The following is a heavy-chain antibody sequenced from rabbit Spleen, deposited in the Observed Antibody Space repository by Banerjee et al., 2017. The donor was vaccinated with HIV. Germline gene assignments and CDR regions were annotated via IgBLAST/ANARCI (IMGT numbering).Heavy chain of an antibody. J-gene: IGHJ6*01. CDR1: GFSLSNNYV. V-gene: IGHV1S40*01. CDR2: INTSSGNI. Sequence: QSLQESGGGLFQPGGSLALTCKASGFSLSNNYVMCWVRQAPGKGLEWIACINTSSGNIVYATWAKGRFTISKTSSTTVTLQMTSLTAADTATYFCARDTGSSFSSYGMDLWGPGTLVTVS. D-gene: IGHD8-1*01. CDR3: ARDTGSSFSSYGMDL.